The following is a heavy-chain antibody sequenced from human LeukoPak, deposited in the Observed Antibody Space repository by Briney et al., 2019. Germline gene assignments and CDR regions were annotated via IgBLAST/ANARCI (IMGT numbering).Heavy chain of an antibody. V-gene: IGHV3-23*01. CDR2: ITGNTANT. CDR1: GFTFSNYA. CDR3: AKRYVSSNYYQCLGE. Sequence: GGSLRLSCAASGFTFSNYAMIWVRLAPGKGLEWVSAITGNTANTYYADSVKGRFTISRDNSKNTVYLQMNSLRVEDTAVYYCAKRYVSSNYYQCLGEWGQGTLVTVSS. J-gene: IGHJ4*02. D-gene: IGHD3-22*01.